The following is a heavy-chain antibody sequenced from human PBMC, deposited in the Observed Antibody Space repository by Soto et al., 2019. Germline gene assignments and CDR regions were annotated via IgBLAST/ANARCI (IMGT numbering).Heavy chain of an antibody. CDR3: ATSYDPLGYFAY. CDR2: FDPEDGET. J-gene: IGHJ4*02. V-gene: IGHV1-24*01. Sequence: ASVKVSCKVSGYTLTELSMHWARQAPGKGLEWMGGFDPEDGETIYAQKFQGRVTMTEDTSTDTAYMELSSLRSEDTAVYYCATSYDPLGYFAYWGQGTLVTVSS. D-gene: IGHD1-1*01. CDR1: GYTLTELS.